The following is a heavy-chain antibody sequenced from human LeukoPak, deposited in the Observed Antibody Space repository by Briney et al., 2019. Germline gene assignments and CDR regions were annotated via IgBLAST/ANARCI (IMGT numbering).Heavy chain of an antibody. CDR3: ARPSSGWYVLDY. V-gene: IGHV5-10-1*01. D-gene: IGHD6-19*01. Sequence: RGASLQISCQCSGSTFTSYWSSWGRQLPGKGLEWMGRIDPSDSYTNYSPSFQGPVTISAAKSISTAYLQWSSLKASATAMYYCARPSSGWYVLDYWGQGTLVTVSS. J-gene: IGHJ4*02. CDR2: IDPSDSYT. CDR1: GSTFTSYW.